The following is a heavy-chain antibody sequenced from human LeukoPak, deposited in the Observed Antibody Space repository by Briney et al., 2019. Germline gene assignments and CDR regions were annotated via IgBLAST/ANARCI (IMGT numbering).Heavy chain of an antibody. CDR3: ARDSYGDY. CDR1: GGSFSGYY. V-gene: IGHV4-34*01. J-gene: IGHJ4*02. Sequence: SETLSLTCAVYGGSFSGYYWSWIRQPPGKGLEWIGEINHSGSTNYNLSLKSRVTISVDTSKNQFSLKMSSVTAADTAVYYCARDSYGDYWGQGILVTVSS. CDR2: INHSGST. D-gene: IGHD3-10*01.